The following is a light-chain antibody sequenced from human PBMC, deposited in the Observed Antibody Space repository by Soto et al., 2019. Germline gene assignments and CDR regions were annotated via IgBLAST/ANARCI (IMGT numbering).Light chain of an antibody. J-gene: IGLJ1*01. CDR1: SSDVGGYNY. Sequence: QSALTQPASVSGSPGQSITISCTGTSSDVGGYNYVSWYQQHPGKGPKLMIYEVSNRPSGVPDRFSGSKSGNTASLTVSGLQAEDEADYYCSSYAGINNLGVFGTGTKVTVL. CDR2: EVS. CDR3: SSYAGINNLGV. V-gene: IGLV2-8*01.